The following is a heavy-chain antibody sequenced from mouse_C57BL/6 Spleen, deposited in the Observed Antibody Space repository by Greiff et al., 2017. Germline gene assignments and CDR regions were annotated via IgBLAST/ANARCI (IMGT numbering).Heavy chain of an antibody. J-gene: IGHJ2*01. Sequence: QVQLQQSGAELVRPGASVKLSCKASGYTFTDYYINWVKQRPGQGLEWIARIYPGSGNTYYNEKFKGKDTLTAEKSSSTAYMQLSSLTSEDSAVYFCARSGTNVWGTGTTLTVSS. CDR2: IYPGSGNT. CDR3: ARSGTNV. D-gene: IGHD4-1*01. V-gene: IGHV1-76*01. CDR1: GYTFTDYY.